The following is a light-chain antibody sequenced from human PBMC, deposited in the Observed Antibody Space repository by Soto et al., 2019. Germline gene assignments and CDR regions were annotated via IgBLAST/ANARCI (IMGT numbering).Light chain of an antibody. V-gene: IGKV3-11*01. CDR1: QSVTSY. CDR3: QQRSTRPPT. J-gene: IGKJ4*01. Sequence: EIVLTQSPATLSLSPGERATLSCRASQSVTSYLAWYQQKLGQAPRLLIYDASNRATDIPARFSGSGSGTDFPLTISGLEPEDFAVYYCQQRSTRPPTFGGGTKVEIK. CDR2: DAS.